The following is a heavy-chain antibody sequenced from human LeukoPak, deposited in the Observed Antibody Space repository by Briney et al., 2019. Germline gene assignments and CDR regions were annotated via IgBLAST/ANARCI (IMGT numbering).Heavy chain of an antibody. CDR3: GRDFRDSLDY. CDR1: GYTFTSYG. V-gene: IGHV1-2*02. J-gene: IGHJ4*02. Sequence: ASVKVSCKAPGYTFTSYGVSWVRQAPGQGLEWMGWINPDSGGTNFAQKFQGRVTMTRDTSISTAYMELSRLRSDDTAVYYCGRDFRDSLDYWGQGTLVTVSS. CDR2: INPDSGGT.